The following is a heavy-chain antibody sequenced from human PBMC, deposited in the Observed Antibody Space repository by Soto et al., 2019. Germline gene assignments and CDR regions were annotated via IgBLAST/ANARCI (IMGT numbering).Heavy chain of an antibody. Sequence: EVQLVESGGGLVKSGGSLRLSCAASGFTFSSYSMNWVRQAPGKGLEWVSSISSSSSYIYYVDSVKGRFTISRDNAKNSLYLQMNSLRAEDTAVYYCVRDPPRYYGSGSYYNAAVVSYFDLWGRGTLVTVSS. CDR1: GFTFSSYS. V-gene: IGHV3-21*01. CDR2: ISSSSSYI. D-gene: IGHD3-10*01. CDR3: VRDPPRYYGSGSYYNAAVVSYFDL. J-gene: IGHJ2*01.